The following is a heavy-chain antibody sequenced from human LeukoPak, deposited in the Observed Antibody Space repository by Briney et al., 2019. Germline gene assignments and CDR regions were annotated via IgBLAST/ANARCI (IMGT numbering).Heavy chain of an antibody. J-gene: IGHJ5*02. D-gene: IGHD6-13*01. V-gene: IGHV3-15*01. Sequence: GGSLRLSCAASGFTFSNAWMSWGRQAPGKGLEWCGRIKSKTDGGTTDYAAPVKGRFTISRDDSKNTLYLQMNSLKTEDTAVYYCTTDQLAAAGTDWFDPWGQGTLVTVSS. CDR1: GFTFSNAW. CDR2: IKSKTDGGTT. CDR3: TTDQLAAAGTDWFDP.